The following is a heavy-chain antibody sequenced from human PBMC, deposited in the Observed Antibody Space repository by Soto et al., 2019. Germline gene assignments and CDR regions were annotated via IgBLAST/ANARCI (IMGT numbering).Heavy chain of an antibody. CDR3: ARGNLSFDFDS. D-gene: IGHD1-26*01. CDR2: ISGDGINT. CDR1: GFNFGFFG. V-gene: IGHV3-30*03. J-gene: IGHJ4*02. Sequence: QIQLVESGGDVVQPGKSLRLPCAASGFNFGFFGMHWVRQAPGKGLEWVAFISGDGINTQYADSVRGRFTLSRDYSRKTMYLQMDSLRDEDTALYYCARGNLSFDFDSWGLGTLVTVSS.